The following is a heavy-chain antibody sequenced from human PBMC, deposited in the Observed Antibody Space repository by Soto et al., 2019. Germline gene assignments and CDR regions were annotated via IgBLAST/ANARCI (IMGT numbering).Heavy chain of an antibody. CDR3: ARAYYYGSGSYSSRYYYYGMDV. Sequence: PGESLKISCKGSGYSFTSYCISWVRQMPGKGLEWMGRIDPSDSYTNYSPSFQGHVTISADKSISTAYLQWSSLKASDTAMYYCARAYYYGSGSYSSRYYYYGMDVWGQGTTVTSP. CDR2: IDPSDSYT. V-gene: IGHV5-10-1*01. J-gene: IGHJ6*02. CDR1: GYSFTSYC. D-gene: IGHD3-10*01.